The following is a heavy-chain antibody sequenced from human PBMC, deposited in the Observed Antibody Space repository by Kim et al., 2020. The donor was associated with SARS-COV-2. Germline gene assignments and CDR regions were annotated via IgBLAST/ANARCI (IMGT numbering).Heavy chain of an antibody. CDR1: GYTFNSYA. D-gene: IGHD3-22*01. V-gene: IGHV7-4-1*02. CDR3: ATRIGVALDD. J-gene: IGHJ4*02. CDR2: INTKNGNP. Sequence: ASVKVSCKASGYTFNSYAMNWVRQAPGQGLEWMGWINTKNGNPKYAQGFTGHFVFSLDTSVSTAYMEITNLKAEDTAVYYCATRIGVALDDWGQGSLGT.